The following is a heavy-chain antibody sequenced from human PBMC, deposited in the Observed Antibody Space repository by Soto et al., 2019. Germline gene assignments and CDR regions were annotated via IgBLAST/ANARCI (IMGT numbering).Heavy chain of an antibody. Sequence: QMQLVQSGPEVKKPGTSVKVSCKASGFTFTSSAVQWVRQARGQRLEWIGWIVVGSGNTNYAQKLQERVTITRDMSTSTAYMELSSLRSEDTAVYYCPHIRGSDSSGLVFDYWGQGTLVTVSS. J-gene: IGHJ4*02. D-gene: IGHD3-16*01. V-gene: IGHV1-58*01. CDR3: PHIRGSDSSGLVFDY. CDR2: IVVGSGNT. CDR1: GFTFTSSA.